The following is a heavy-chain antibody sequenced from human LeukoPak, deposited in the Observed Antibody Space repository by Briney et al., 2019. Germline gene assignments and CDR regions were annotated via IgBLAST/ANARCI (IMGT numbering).Heavy chain of an antibody. J-gene: IGHJ4*02. Sequence: SVKVSCKASGGTFSSYAISWVRQAPGQGLEWMGRIIPIHGIANYAQKFQGRVTITADKSTSTAYMELSSLRSEDTAVYYCARDGDYYDSSGYFIGEFDYWGQGTLVTVSS. CDR3: ARDGDYYDSSGYFIGEFDY. CDR1: GGTFSSYA. CDR2: IIPIHGIA. D-gene: IGHD3-22*01. V-gene: IGHV1-69*04.